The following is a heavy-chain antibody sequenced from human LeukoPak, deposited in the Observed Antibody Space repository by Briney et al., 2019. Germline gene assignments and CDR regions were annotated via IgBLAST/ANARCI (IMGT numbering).Heavy chain of an antibody. Sequence: SETLSLTCTVSGGSISSYYWSWIRQPAGKGLEWIGRIFTSESPTYNPSLKSRVTMSLDTSKNQFSLKLSSVTAADTAVYYCASFGAAVAGTSKERPSGYWGQGTLVTVSS. CDR1: GGSISSYY. V-gene: IGHV4-4*07. CDR3: ASFGAAVAGTSKERPSGY. D-gene: IGHD6-19*01. CDR2: IFTSESP. J-gene: IGHJ4*02.